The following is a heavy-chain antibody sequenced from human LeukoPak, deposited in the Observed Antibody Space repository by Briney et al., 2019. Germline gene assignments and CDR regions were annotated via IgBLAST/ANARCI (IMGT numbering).Heavy chain of an antibody. CDR3: AKVLHRGVFRGQVDFDS. CDR2: ISDSGSDT. Sequence: GESLRLSCIGSEFTFSGYAMSWGRQAPGKGLEWVAIISDSGSDTNYADSVKGRFTISRDNSKNTLHLQMNSLRVEGTAIYFCAKVLHRGVFRGQVDFDSWGQGTLVSVS. CDR1: EFTFSGYA. V-gene: IGHV3-23*01. J-gene: IGHJ4*02. D-gene: IGHD3-10*01.